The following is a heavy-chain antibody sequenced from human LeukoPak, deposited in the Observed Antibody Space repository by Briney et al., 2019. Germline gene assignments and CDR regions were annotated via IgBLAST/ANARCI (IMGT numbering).Heavy chain of an antibody. Sequence: SETLSLTCTVSDVSISGYYWSWLRQPPGKGLEWIGYIHYSGSTNYNPSLKSRITILVDTSKNQFSLRLSSVTAADTAVYYCARVGGNYFPDYWGQGTLVTVSS. CDR3: ARVGGNYFPDY. V-gene: IGHV4-59*01. CDR1: DVSISGYY. J-gene: IGHJ4*02. D-gene: IGHD4-11*01. CDR2: IHYSGST.